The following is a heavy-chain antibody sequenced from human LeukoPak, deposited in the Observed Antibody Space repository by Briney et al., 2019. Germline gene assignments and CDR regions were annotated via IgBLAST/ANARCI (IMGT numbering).Heavy chain of an antibody. Sequence: ASVKVSCKVSGYTLTDLSIHWVRQSPGKGLEWMGGFDPEDGERIYAQKFQGRVTTTEDTSTDTAFMALSSLRSEDTAVYYCARDRGSYTYYYYMDVWGKGTTVTVSS. V-gene: IGHV1-24*01. J-gene: IGHJ6*03. CDR1: GYTLTDLS. D-gene: IGHD1-26*01. CDR2: FDPEDGER. CDR3: ARDRGSYTYYYYMDV.